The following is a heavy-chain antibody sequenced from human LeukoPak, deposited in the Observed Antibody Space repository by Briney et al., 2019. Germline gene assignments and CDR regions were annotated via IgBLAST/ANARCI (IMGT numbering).Heavy chain of an antibody. Sequence: PGGALRLSCAASGFTFSSYSMNWVRQAPGKGLEWVSSISSSSSYIYYADSVKRRFTISRDNAKNSLNLQMNSLRAQDTAVYYCASTLARHYGSGKGTDYWGQGTLVTVSS. CDR3: ASTLARHYGSGKGTDY. J-gene: IGHJ4*02. CDR2: ISSSSSYI. CDR1: GFTFSSYS. V-gene: IGHV3-21*01. D-gene: IGHD3-10*01.